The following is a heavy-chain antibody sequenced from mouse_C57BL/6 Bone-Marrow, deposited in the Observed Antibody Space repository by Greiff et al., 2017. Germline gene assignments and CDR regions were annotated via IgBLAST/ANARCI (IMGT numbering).Heavy chain of an antibody. CDR1: GYTFTSYW. D-gene: IGHD1-3*01. CDR2: IDPNSGGT. J-gene: IGHJ1*03. CDR3: ARSGYIRGWYFDV. Sequence: QVQLQQPGAELVKPGASVKLSCKASGYTFTSYWMHWVKQRPGRGLEWLGRIDPNSGGTKYNEKFKSKATLTVDKPSSTAYMQLSSLTSEDSAVYYCARSGYIRGWYFDVWGTGTTVTVSS. V-gene: IGHV1-72*01.